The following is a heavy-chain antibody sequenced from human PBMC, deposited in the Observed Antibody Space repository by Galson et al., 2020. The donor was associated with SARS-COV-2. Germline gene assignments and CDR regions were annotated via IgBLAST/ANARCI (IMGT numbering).Heavy chain of an antibody. CDR2: IYSGGGT. CDR1: GFTVSRNF. D-gene: IGHD1-1*01. J-gene: IGHJ4*02. Sequence: GGSLRLSCVASGFTVSRNFMSWVRQAPGKGLEWVSVIYSGGGTDYADSVKDRFIISRDNSKNTLYLQMDSLRAEDTAMYYCVRDVEDWGQGILVTVSS. CDR3: VRDVED. V-gene: IGHV3-66*01.